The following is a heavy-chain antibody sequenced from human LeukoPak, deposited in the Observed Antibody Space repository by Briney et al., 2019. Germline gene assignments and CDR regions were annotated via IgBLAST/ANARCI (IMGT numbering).Heavy chain of an antibody. CDR2: IIPILGIA. V-gene: IGHV1-69*04. CDR1: GGTFSSYA. J-gene: IGHJ4*02. D-gene: IGHD3-22*01. CDR3: ARSHDSSGYYFSY. Sequence: SVKVSCKASGGTFSSYAISWVRHAPGQGLEWMGRIIPILGIANYAQKFQGRVTITADKSTSTAYMELSSLRSEDTAVYYCARSHDSSGYYFSYWGQGTLVTVSS.